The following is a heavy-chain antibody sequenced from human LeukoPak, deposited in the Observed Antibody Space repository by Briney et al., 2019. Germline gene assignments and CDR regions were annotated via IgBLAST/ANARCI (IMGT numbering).Heavy chain of an antibody. CDR1: GFTYTDYW. V-gene: IGHV3-74*01. CDR2: INPDGTII. Sequence: GGSLRLSCVGSGFTYTDYWMHWFRQAPGKGPVWVSRINPDGTIIDYADSMKGRFSISRDNAKNLLYLQMNGLRADDTAVYYCAKDLSWNTADRWGQGILVTVSS. J-gene: IGHJ5*02. CDR3: AKDLSWNTADR. D-gene: IGHD5-18*01.